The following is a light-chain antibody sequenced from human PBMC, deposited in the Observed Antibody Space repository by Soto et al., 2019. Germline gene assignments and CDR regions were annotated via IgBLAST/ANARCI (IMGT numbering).Light chain of an antibody. V-gene: IGKV1-33*01. CDR2: DAS. Sequence: DIQMTQSPSSLSASVGDRVTITCQASQNINNYLNWYQQKPGRAPKLLIYDASNLEAGVPSRFSGSGSGTDFTLTISCLQSEDFATYYCQQYYSYPFTFGQGTRLEI. CDR3: QQYYSYPFT. CDR1: QNINNY. J-gene: IGKJ5*01.